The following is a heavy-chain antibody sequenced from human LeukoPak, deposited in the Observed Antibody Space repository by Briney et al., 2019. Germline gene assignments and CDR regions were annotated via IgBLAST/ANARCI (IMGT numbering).Heavy chain of an antibody. CDR1: GFTFSNYA. Sequence: GGSLRLSCAASGFTFSNYAMTWVRQGPGKGLEWVSSISASDGSTDYADSVKGRLTISRDNSKNTLYLQINSLRAEDTAVYYCAELGITMIGGVWGKGTTVTISS. CDR3: AELGITMIGGV. CDR2: ISASDGST. V-gene: IGHV3-23*01. D-gene: IGHD3-10*02. J-gene: IGHJ6*04.